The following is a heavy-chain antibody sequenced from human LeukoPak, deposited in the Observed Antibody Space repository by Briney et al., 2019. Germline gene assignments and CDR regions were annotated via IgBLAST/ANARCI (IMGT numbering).Heavy chain of an antibody. CDR2: IYHSGST. V-gene: IGHV4-39*07. J-gene: IGHJ4*02. D-gene: IGHD6-6*01. CDR3: ARDNEQLVLNY. Sequence: SETLSLTCTVSGDSISGSNYYWGWVRQPPGERLEWIGYIYHSGSTYYNPSLKSRVTISVDRSKNQFSLKLSSVTAADTAVYYCARDNEQLVLNYWGQGTLVTVSS. CDR1: GDSISGSNYY.